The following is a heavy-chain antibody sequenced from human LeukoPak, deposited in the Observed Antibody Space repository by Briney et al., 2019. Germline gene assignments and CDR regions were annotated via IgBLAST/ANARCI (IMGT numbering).Heavy chain of an antibody. V-gene: IGHV4-59*08. J-gene: IGHJ4*02. Sequence: SETLSLTCAVYGGSFSGYYWSWIRQPPGKGLEWIGYLYYSGSTNYNPSLTSRLTISVDTSKNQFSLRLSSVTAADTAVYYCARHGALYYFDSWGQGTLVTVSS. CDR3: ARHGALYYFDS. CDR1: GGSFSGYY. D-gene: IGHD1-26*01. CDR2: LYYSGST.